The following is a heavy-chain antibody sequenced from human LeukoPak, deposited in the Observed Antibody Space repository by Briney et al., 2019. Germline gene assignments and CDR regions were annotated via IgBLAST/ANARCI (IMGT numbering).Heavy chain of an antibody. D-gene: IGHD3-22*01. J-gene: IGHJ6*02. CDR2: IWYDGSNK. CDR3: ARESWYYYDSSGDYGMDV. CDR1: GFTFSSYG. Sequence: GGSLRLSCAASGFTFSSYGMHWVRQAPGEGLEWVAVIWYDGSNKYYADSVKGRFTISRDNSKNTLYLQMNSLRAEDTAVYYCARESWYYYDSSGDYGMDVWGQGTTVTVSS. V-gene: IGHV3-33*01.